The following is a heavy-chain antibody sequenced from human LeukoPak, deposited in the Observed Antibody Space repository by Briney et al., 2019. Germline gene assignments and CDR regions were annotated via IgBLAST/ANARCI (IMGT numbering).Heavy chain of an antibody. CDR2: INHSGST. V-gene: IGHV4-34*01. CDR1: GGSFSGYY. Sequence: SETLSLTCAVYGGSFSGYYWSWIRQPPGKGLEWIGEINHSGSTNYNPSLKSRVTISVDTSKNQFSLKLSSVTAADTAVYYCARGSRLVPDYWGQGTLVSVSS. J-gene: IGHJ4*02. CDR3: ARGSRLVPDY. D-gene: IGHD3-9*01.